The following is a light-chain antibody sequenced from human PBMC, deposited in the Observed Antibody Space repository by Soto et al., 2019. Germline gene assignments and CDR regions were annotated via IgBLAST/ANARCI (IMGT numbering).Light chain of an antibody. CDR3: ISHASSSTWV. J-gene: IGLJ3*02. CDR2: EVS. V-gene: IGLV2-14*01. CDR1: SRDVGNYNY. Sequence: QCLLTQPASVSRLPGQSLTSSWTGPSRDVGNYNYCSWYQQHPGKATKLMFYEVSNRPSWVSDRFSGPRSGNTASLTISGLQAEDESDYYCISHASSSTWVFGGGTKFTV.